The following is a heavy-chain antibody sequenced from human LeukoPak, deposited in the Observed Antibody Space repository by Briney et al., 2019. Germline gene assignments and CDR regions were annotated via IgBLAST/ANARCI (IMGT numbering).Heavy chain of an antibody. J-gene: IGHJ4*02. D-gene: IGHD3-9*01. CDR2: ISGSAYST. CDR1: GFTFSSYA. CDR3: AKVRYYDILTGYFDY. V-gene: IGHV3-23*01. Sequence: TGGSLRLSCAASGFTFSSYAMTWVRQAPGKGLEWISAISGSAYSTSYADSVKGRFTISRDNSKNTLYLQMNSLRAEDTAVYYCAKVRYYDILTGYFDYWGQGTLVTVSS.